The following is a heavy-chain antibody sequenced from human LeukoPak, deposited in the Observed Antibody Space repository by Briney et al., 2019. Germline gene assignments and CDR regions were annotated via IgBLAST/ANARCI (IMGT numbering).Heavy chain of an antibody. CDR3: ARRYYDALTGYYPFDH. V-gene: IGHV1-2*02. D-gene: IGHD3-9*01. Sequence: ASVKVSCKASGYTSTGYYMHWVRQAPGQGLEWMGWINPNSGGTNYAQKFQGRVTMTRDTSISTVYMELSRLTSDDTAVFYCARRYYDALTGYYPFDHWGQGTLVTVCS. CDR2: INPNSGGT. CDR1: GYTSTGYY. J-gene: IGHJ4*02.